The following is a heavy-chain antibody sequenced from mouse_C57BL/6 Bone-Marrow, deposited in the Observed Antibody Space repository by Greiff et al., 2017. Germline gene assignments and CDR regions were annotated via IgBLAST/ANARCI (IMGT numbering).Heavy chain of an antibody. CDR1: GFSFTSYG. D-gene: IGHD2-4*01. CDR3: AKVVYDYDGGDAMDY. J-gene: IGHJ4*01. V-gene: IGHV2-5*01. CDR2: IWRGGST. Sequence: VKLMESGPGLVQPSQSLSITCTVSGFSFTSYGVHWVRQSPGKGLEWLGVIWRGGSTDYNAAFMSRLSITKYNSKSQVFFKMNSLQADDTAIYYGAKVVYDYDGGDAMDYWGEGTSVTVSS.